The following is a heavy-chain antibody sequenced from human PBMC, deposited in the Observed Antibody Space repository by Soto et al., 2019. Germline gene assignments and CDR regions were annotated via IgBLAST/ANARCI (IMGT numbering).Heavy chain of an antibody. CDR2: IYHSGST. J-gene: IGHJ4*02. CDR3: ARGSEYYYDSSGYYFDY. D-gene: IGHD3-22*01. CDR1: GGSISSGGYS. V-gene: IGHV4-30-2*01. Sequence: SETLSLTCAVSGGSISSGGYSWSWIRQPPGKGLEWIGYIYHSGSTYYNPSLKSRVTISVDSSKNQFSLKLSSVTAADTAVYYCARGSEYYYDSSGYYFDYWGQGTLVTVSS.